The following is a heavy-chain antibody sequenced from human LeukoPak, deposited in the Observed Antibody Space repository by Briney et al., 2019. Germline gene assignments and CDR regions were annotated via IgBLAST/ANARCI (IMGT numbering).Heavy chain of an antibody. V-gene: IGHV3-23*01. Sequence: GGSLRLSCAASGFTFSSYAMSWVRQAPGKGLEWVSAISGSGGSTYYADSVKGRFTISRGNSKNTLYLQMNSLRAEDTAVYYCAKDLAAGGYSHGLVYWGQGTLVTVSS. CDR1: GFTFSSYA. D-gene: IGHD5-18*01. J-gene: IGHJ4*02. CDR3: AKDLAAGGYSHGLVY. CDR2: ISGSGGST.